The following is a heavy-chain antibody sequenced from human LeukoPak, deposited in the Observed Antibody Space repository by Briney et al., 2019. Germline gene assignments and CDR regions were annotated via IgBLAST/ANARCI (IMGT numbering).Heavy chain of an antibody. CDR3: AKADGSYKTLIDY. CDR1: GFIFSSCA. CDR2: ISGSGGST. J-gene: IGHJ4*02. D-gene: IGHD5-24*01. Sequence: GGSLRLSCAASGFIFSSCAMNWVRQGPGKGLEWVSDISGSGGSTYYADSVKGRFTISRDSSKNTVYLQMNSLRAEDTAVYYCAKADGSYKTLIDYWGQGTLVTVSS. V-gene: IGHV3-23*01.